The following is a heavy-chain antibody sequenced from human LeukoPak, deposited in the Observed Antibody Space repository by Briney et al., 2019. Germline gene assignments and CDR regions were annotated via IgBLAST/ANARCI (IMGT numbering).Heavy chain of an antibody. CDR2: IFYSGST. CDR3: VRSDDFWSGYYGY. Sequence: SETLSLTCTVSGGSISSYCWSWIRQPPGEGLEWIGYIFYSGSTNYNPSLKSRVTISVDTSKNQFSLKLSSVTAADTAVYYCVRSDDFWSGYYGYWGQGTLVTVSS. D-gene: IGHD3-3*01. CDR1: GGSISSYC. J-gene: IGHJ4*02. V-gene: IGHV4-59*01.